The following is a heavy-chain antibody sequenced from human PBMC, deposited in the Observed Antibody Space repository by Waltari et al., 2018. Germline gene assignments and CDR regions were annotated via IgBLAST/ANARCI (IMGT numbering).Heavy chain of an antibody. CDR3: ARDVDNFGMDV. D-gene: IGHD5-12*01. CDR2: IYRSGRA. Sequence: VQLHESGPRLVRPSETLSLICSVSGGSFDTYSWDWIRQSAGKELEWIGRIYRSGRANYNPSLESRVTMSLDTSKNQFSLKLTSVTAADTAVYYCARDVDNFGMDVWGLGTTVTVSS. J-gene: IGHJ6*02. CDR1: GGSFDTYS. V-gene: IGHV4-4*07.